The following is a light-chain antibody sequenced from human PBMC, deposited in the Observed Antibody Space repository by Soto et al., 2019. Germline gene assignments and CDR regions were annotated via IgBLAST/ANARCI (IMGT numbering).Light chain of an antibody. CDR3: SSYAASNNFYFV. CDR2: EVT. V-gene: IGLV2-8*01. J-gene: IGLJ3*02. Sequence: CAGTSSDVGGYNYVSWYQQYPGRAPKLMIYEVTKRPSGVPDRFSGSKSGNTASLTVSGLQAEDEADYYCSSYAASNNFYFVFGGGTKVTVL. CDR1: SSDVGGYNY.